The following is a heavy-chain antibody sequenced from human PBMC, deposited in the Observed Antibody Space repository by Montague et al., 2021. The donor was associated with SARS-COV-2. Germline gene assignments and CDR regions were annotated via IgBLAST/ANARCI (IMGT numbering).Heavy chain of an antibody. J-gene: IGHJ6*02. CDR3: TRGGYQGLWSDYYYYGMDV. Sequence: SETLSLTCAVYGGSFSGYYWSWIRQPPGKGLEWIGEINHSGSTNYNPSLKSRVTLSVDTSKNQLSLKLSSVTAADTAVYYCTRGGYQGLWSDYYYYGMDVWGQGTTVTVSS. CDR1: GGSFSGYY. D-gene: IGHD2-2*01. CDR2: INHSGST. V-gene: IGHV4-34*01.